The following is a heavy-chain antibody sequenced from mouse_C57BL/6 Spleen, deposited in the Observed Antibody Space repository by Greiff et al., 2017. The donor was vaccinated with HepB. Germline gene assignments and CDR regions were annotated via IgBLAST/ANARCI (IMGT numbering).Heavy chain of an antibody. J-gene: IGHJ4*01. CDR2: IYPRSGNT. V-gene: IGHV1-81*01. Sequence: QVQLQQSGAELARPGASVKLSCKASGYTFTSYGISWVKQRTGQGLEWIGEIYPRSGNTYYNEKFKGKATLTADKYSSTAYMALRSLTSEDCAVYFCARTITTVVADYAMDYWGQGTSVTVSS. D-gene: IGHD1-1*01. CDR3: ARTITTVVADYAMDY. CDR1: GYTFTSYG.